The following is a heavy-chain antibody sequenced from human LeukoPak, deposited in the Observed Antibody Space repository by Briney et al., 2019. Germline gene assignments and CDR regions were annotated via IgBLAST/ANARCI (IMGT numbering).Heavy chain of an antibody. V-gene: IGHV7-4-1*02. CDR3: ARDGYSSRDHDAFDI. Sequence: ASVKVSCKASGYTFTSYAMNWVRQAPGQGLEWMGWINTNTGNPTYAQGFTGRFVFSLDTSVSTAYLQISSLKAEDTAVYYCARDGYSSRDHDAFDIWGQGTMVTVSS. CDR1: GYTFTSYA. D-gene: IGHD6-13*01. CDR2: INTNTGNP. J-gene: IGHJ3*02.